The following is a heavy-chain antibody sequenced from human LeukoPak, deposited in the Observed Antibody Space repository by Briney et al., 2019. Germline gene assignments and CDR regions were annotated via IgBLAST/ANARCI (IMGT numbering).Heavy chain of an antibody. Sequence: GGSLRLSCAGSGFTFDDYAMHWVRQAPGKGLEWVSGISWNSGNIGYADSVKGRFIVSRDNAKNSLYLQMNNLRAEDTAVYYCAREPNSSGCIDYWGQGTLVTVSS. D-gene: IGHD6-19*01. CDR2: ISWNSGNI. V-gene: IGHV3-9*01. J-gene: IGHJ4*02. CDR3: AREPNSSGCIDY. CDR1: GFTFDDYA.